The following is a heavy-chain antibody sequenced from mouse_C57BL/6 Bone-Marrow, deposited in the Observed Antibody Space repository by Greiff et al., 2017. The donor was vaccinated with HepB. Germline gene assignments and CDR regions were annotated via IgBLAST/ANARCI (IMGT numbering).Heavy chain of an antibody. D-gene: IGHD2-3*01. CDR1: GYAFSSYW. V-gene: IGHV1-80*01. CDR3: ARFGYYYYAMDY. CDR2: IYPGDGDT. J-gene: IGHJ4*01. Sequence: VQLVESGAELVKPGASVKISCKASGYAFSSYWMNWVKQRPGKGLEWIGQIYPGDGDTNYNGKFKGKATLTADKSSSTAYMQLSSLTSEDSAVYFCARFGYYYYAMDYWGQGTSVTVSS.